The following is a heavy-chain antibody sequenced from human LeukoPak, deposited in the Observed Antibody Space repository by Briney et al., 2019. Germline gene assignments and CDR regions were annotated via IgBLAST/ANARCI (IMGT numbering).Heavy chain of an antibody. D-gene: IGHD5-24*01. V-gene: IGHV4-34*01. CDR1: GGSFSGYY. J-gene: IGHJ4*02. CDR2: INHSGST. Sequence: SETLSLTCAVYGGSFSGYYWSWIRQPPGKGLEWIGEINHSGSTNYNPSLKSRVTISVDTSKNQFSLKLSSVTAADTAVYYCARGTDKTLATIGSAYFDYWGQGTLVTVSS. CDR3: ARGTDKTLATIGSAYFDY.